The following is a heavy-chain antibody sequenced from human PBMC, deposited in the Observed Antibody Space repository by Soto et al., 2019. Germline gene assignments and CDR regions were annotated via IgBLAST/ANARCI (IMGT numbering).Heavy chain of an antibody. D-gene: IGHD2-15*01. V-gene: IGHV4-59*01. CDR1: GGSISSYY. J-gene: IGHJ4*02. Sequence: PSETLSLTCTVSGGSISSYYWSWIRQPPGKGLEWIGYLYYSGSTNYNPSLKSRVTISVDTSKNQFSLKLSSVTAADTAVYYCATCSGGSCYSGPFDYWGQGTLVTV. CDR3: ATCSGGSCYSGPFDY. CDR2: LYYSGST.